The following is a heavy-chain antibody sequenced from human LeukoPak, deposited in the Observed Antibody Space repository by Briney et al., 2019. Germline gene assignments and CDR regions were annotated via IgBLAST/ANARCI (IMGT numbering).Heavy chain of an antibody. J-gene: IGHJ4*02. CDR2: IGSSDNII. CDR3: AREVGAGTFDS. Sequence: GGSLRLSCADSGFTLNDFYMSWIRQAPGKGLERVSDIGSSDNIISYADSVQGRFTISRHIAKNSLYLQVNSLRVEDTAVYYCAREVGAGTFDSWGQGTLVTVSS. D-gene: IGHD6-19*01. V-gene: IGHV3-11*01. CDR1: GFTLNDFY.